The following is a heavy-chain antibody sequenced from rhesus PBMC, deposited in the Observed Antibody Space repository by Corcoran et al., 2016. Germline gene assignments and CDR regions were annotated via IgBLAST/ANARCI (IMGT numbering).Heavy chain of an antibody. V-gene: IGHV1-198*02. CDR1: GFTFGSYA. CDR2: IIPLVGIT. CDR3: ARTHVGVAAGHFDY. D-gene: IGHD6-13*01. J-gene: IGHJ4*01. Sequence: QVQLVQSGAEVKKPGASVKVSCKASGFTFGSYAISWVRQAPGKGLEWMGVIIPLVGITNHAEKFQGRVTIIADTSTSTAYMELSSLRSEDTAVYYCARTHVGVAAGHFDYWGQGVLVTVSS.